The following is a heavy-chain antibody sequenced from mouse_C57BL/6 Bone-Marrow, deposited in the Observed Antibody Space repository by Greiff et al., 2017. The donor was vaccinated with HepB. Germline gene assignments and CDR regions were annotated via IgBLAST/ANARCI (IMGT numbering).Heavy chain of an antibody. CDR2: IYPGDGDT. V-gene: IGHV1-82*01. J-gene: IGHJ2*01. Sequence: VQRVESGPELVKPGASVKISCKASGYAFSSSWMNWVKQRPGKGLEWIGRIYPGDGDTNYNGKFKGKATLTADKSSSTAYMQLSSLTSEDSAVYFCALTLLFDYWGQGTTRTVSS. CDR3: ALTLLFDY. CDR1: GYAFSSSW.